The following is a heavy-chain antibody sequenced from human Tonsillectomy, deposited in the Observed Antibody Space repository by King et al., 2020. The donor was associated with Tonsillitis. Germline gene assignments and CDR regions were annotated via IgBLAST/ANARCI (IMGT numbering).Heavy chain of an antibody. CDR2: IYYTGST. D-gene: IGHD3-10*01. CDR3: ARVWFGELFAIDY. CDR1: GGSISSSSYY. V-gene: IGHV4-39*07. Sequence: QLQESGPGLVKPSEPLSLTCTVSGGSISSSSYYWGWIRQPPGKGLEWIGSIYYTGSTYYNPSLKSRVTISVDTSKNQFSLKLSSVTAADTAVYYCARVWFGELFAIDYWGQGTLVTVSS. J-gene: IGHJ4*02.